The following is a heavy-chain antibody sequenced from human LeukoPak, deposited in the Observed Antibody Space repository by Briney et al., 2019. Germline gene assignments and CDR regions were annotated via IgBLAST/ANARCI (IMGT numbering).Heavy chain of an antibody. D-gene: IGHD3-3*01. V-gene: IGHV1-46*01. Sequence: AASVKVSCKASGYTFTSYHMHWVRQAPGQGLEWTGIINPSGGSTNYAQRFRGRVTMTRDMSTGTVYMELSSLTSEDTAVYYCAREAITIFGLVRTQTTKGPHRFDPWGQGTLVTVSS. J-gene: IGHJ5*02. CDR1: GYTFTSYH. CDR2: INPSGGST. CDR3: AREAITIFGLVRTQTTKGPHRFDP.